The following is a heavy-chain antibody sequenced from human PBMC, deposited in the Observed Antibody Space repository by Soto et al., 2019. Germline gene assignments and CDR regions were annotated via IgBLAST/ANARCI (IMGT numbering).Heavy chain of an antibody. CDR1: GGSFSGYY. J-gene: IGHJ4*02. D-gene: IGHD6-19*01. CDR2: INHSGST. Sequence: PSETLSLTCAVYGGSFSGYYWSWIRQPPGKGLEWIGEINHSGSTNYNPSLKSRVTISVDTSKNQFSLKLSSVTAADTAVYYCARDAAGTSLDYWRQGTLVTVSS. V-gene: IGHV4-34*01. CDR3: ARDAAGTSLDY.